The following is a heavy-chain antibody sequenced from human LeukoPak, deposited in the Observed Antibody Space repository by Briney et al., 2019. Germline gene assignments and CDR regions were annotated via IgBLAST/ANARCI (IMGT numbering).Heavy chain of an antibody. J-gene: IGHJ6*04. Sequence: PSQTLSLTCAVSGGSISSGGYSWSWIRQPPGKGLEWIGYIYHSGSTYYNTSLKSRVTISVDRSKNQFSLKLSSVTAADTAVYYCARSPHPYYYYGMDVWGKGTTVTVSS. CDR1: GGSISSGGYS. CDR3: ARSPHPYYYYGMDV. V-gene: IGHV4-30-2*01. CDR2: IYHSGST.